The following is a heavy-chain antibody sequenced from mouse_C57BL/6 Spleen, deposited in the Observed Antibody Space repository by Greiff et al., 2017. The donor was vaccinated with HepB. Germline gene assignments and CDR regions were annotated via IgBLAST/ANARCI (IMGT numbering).Heavy chain of an antibody. Sequence: QVQLKESGAELARPGASVKLSCKASGYTFTSYGMSWVKQRTGQGLEWIGEIYPRSGNTYYNEKFKGKATLTADKSSSTAYMELRSLTSEDSAVYFCARSNYGSNFDYWGQGTTLTVSS. CDR1: GYTFTSYG. CDR3: ARSNYGSNFDY. J-gene: IGHJ2*01. CDR2: IYPRSGNT. D-gene: IGHD1-1*01. V-gene: IGHV1-81*01.